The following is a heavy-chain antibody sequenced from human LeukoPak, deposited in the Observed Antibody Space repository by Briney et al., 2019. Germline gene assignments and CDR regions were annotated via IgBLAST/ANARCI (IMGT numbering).Heavy chain of an antibody. J-gene: IGHJ4*02. V-gene: IGHV3-74*01. CDR1: GFTFRTYW. Sequence: GGSLRLSCAASGFTFRTYWMHWVRQAPGKGLVWVSRINSDGSSTSYADSVKGRFTISRDNAKNTLYLQMNSLRAEDTAVYYCVRDPRYFDDEAKQLDCWGQGNLVTVSS. D-gene: IGHD3-9*01. CDR3: VRDPRYFDDEAKQLDC. CDR2: INSDGSST.